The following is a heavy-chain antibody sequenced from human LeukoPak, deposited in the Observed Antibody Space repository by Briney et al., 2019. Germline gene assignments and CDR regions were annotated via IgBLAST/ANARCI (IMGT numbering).Heavy chain of an antibody. J-gene: IGHJ5*02. CDR3: ARDLGYCSGGSCYPRWFDP. V-gene: IGHV4-34*01. Sequence: NSSETLSLTCAVYGGSFSGYYWSWIRQPPGKGLEWIGEINHSGSTNYNPSLKSRVTISVDTSKNQFSLKLSSVTAADTAVYYCARDLGYCSGGSCYPRWFDPWGQGTLVTVSS. D-gene: IGHD2-15*01. CDR2: INHSGST. CDR1: GGSFSGYY.